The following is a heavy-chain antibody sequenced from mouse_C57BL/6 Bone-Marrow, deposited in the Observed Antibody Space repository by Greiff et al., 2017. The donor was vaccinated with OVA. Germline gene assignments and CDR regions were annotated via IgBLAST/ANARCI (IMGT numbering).Heavy chain of an antibody. Sequence: DVMLVESGGGLVQPGDSLSLSCAASGFNFTNSYMSWVRQPPGKALEWLAFIRNKPNGSTTEYSVSVKGRFTISRDNSKSILYLQMNALRAEDSATYYGTRYKARVALDYFDYWGQGTALTVSS. D-gene: IGHD1-1*01. V-gene: IGHV7-3*01. J-gene: IGHJ2*01. CDR3: TRYKARVALDYFDY. CDR1: GFNFTNSY. CDR2: IRNKPNGSTT.